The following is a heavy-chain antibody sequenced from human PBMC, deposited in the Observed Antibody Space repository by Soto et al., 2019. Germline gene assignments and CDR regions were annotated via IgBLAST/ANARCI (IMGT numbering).Heavy chain of an antibody. Sequence: QVQLVQSGAEVKKPGSSVKVSCKASGGTFSSYTISWVRQAPGQGLEWMGRIIPILGIANYAQKFQGRVTTXADKSTSTAYMELSSLRSEDTAVYYCANGQRSPDYWGQGTLVTVSS. V-gene: IGHV1-69*02. J-gene: IGHJ4*02. CDR1: GGTFSSYT. CDR2: IIPILGIA. CDR3: ANGQRSPDY.